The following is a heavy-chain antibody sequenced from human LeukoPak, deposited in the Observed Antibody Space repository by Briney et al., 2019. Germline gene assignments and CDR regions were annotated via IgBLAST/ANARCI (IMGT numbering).Heavy chain of an antibody. CDR3: ARNYYDSSGYYVY. CDR1: GFTFSSYS. CDR2: ISSSSSTI. D-gene: IGHD3-22*01. J-gene: IGHJ4*02. V-gene: IGHV3-48*01. Sequence: GGSLRLSCAASGFTFSSYSMNWVRQAPGKGLEWVSYISSSSSTIYYADSVKGRFTISRDNAKNSLYLQMNSLRAEDTAVYYCARNYYDSSGYYVYWGQGTLVTVSS.